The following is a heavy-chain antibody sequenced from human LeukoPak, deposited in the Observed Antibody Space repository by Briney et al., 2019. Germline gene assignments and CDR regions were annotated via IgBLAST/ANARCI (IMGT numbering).Heavy chain of an antibody. D-gene: IGHD3-22*01. Sequence: GESLKISCKGSGYSFTTYWIAWVRQMPGRGLEWMGIIYPGDSDTRYSPSFQGQVTISADKSISTAYLQWSSLKASDTAMYYCVRQSYYDSSGYRADDYWGQGTLVTVSS. J-gene: IGHJ4*02. CDR2: IYPGDSDT. CDR3: VRQSYYDSSGYRADDY. V-gene: IGHV5-51*01. CDR1: GYSFTTYW.